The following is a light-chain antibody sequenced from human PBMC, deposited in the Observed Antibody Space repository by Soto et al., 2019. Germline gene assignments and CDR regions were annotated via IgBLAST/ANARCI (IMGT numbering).Light chain of an antibody. CDR3: QQYNSYPRT. J-gene: IGKJ1*01. V-gene: IGKV1-5*03. CDR2: RAS. Sequence: DIQMTQSPTNLSASVGDSVTITCRARQSISTWWAWFQQKPGKAPKFLIYRASSLESGIPSRFSGSGSGTEFTLTISSLQPDDFATYYCQQYNSYPRTFGQGTKVDIK. CDR1: QSISTW.